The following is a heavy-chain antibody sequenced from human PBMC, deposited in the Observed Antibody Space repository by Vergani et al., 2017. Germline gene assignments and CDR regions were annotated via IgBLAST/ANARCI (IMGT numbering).Heavy chain of an antibody. CDR1: GFTFSSYA. CDR2: ISYDGSNK. J-gene: IGHJ5*02. D-gene: IGHD3-10*01. V-gene: IGHV3-30-3*01. Sequence: QVQLVESEGGVVQPGRSLRLSCAASGFTFSSYAMHWVRQAPGKGLEWVAVISYDGSNKYYADSVKGRFTISRDNSKNTLYLQMNSLRAEDTAVYYCARDKGYYGSGSRNWFDPWGQGTLVTVSS. CDR3: ARDKGYYGSGSRNWFDP.